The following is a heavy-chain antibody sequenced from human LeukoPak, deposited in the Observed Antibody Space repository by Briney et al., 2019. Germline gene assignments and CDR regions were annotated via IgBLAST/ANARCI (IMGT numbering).Heavy chain of an antibody. CDR3: ARTHAYDSSAGGFDY. V-gene: IGHV1-2*06. J-gene: IGHJ4*02. D-gene: IGHD3-22*01. Sequence: ASVKVSCKASGYTFTGYYMHWVRQAPGQGLEWMGRINPKTGGTYYAQKFQDRVTMTSDPSISTAYLELSRLRSDDTAVYFCARTHAYDSSAGGFDYWGQGTLVTVSS. CDR1: GYTFTGYY. CDR2: INPKTGGT.